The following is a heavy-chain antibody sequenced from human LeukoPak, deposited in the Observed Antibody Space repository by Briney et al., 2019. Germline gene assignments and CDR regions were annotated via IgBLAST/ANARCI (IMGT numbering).Heavy chain of an antibody. CDR3: ARDCSSTSCYTYYYYYYMDV. CDR2: ISAYNGNT. CDR1: GYTFTGYY. J-gene: IGHJ6*03. Sequence: ASVKVSCKASGYTFTGYYMHWVRQAPGQGLEWMGWISAYNGNTNYAQKLQGRVTMTTDTSTSTAYMELRSLRSDDTAVYYCARDCSSTSCYTYYYYYYMDVWGKGTTVTVSS. V-gene: IGHV1-18*04. D-gene: IGHD2-2*02.